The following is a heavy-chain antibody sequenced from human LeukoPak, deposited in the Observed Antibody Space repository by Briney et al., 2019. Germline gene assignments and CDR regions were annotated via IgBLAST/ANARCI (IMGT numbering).Heavy chain of an antibody. V-gene: IGHV3-23*01. Sequence: PGGSLRLSCAASGFTFSSYGMSWVRQAPGKGLEWVSSSNSGGSTYHADSVKGRFTISRDNSKNTLYLQMNSLRAEDTAVYYCAKEGGIWGQGTLVTVSS. J-gene: IGHJ4*02. CDR3: AKEGGI. CDR1: GFTFSSYG. D-gene: IGHD3-16*01. CDR2: SNSGGST.